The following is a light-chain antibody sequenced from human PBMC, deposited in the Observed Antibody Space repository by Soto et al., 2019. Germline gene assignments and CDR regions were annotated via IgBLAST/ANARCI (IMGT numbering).Light chain of an antibody. CDR2: DAA. CDR3: QHRSNWPLT. Sequence: EIVLTQSPATLSLSPGERATLSCRASQSVSSYFAWYQQKPGQAPSLLIYDAANRTTGIPARFSGSGSGTDFTLTISSLEPEDFAVYYCQHRSNWPLTFGRGTKVEIK. V-gene: IGKV3-11*01. CDR1: QSVSSY. J-gene: IGKJ4*01.